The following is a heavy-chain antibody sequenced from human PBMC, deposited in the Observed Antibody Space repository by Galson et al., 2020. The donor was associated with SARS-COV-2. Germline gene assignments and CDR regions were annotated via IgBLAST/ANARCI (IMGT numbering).Heavy chain of an antibody. CDR1: GGSVSSGSYY. V-gene: IGHV4-61*01. D-gene: IGHD3-3*01. CDR3: ARDCVDYDFWSGFVGYYGMDV. CDR2: IYYSGST. Sequence: SQTLSLTCTVSGGSVSSGSYYWSWIRQPPGKGMEWIGYIYYSGSTNYNPSLKSRVTISVDTSKNQFSLKLSSVTAADTAVYYCARDCVDYDFWSGFVGYYGMDVWGQGTTVTVSS. J-gene: IGHJ6*02.